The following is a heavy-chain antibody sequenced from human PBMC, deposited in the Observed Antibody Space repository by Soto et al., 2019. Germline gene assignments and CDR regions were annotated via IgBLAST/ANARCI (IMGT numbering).Heavy chain of an antibody. CDR1: GFTFSSYS. CDR2: ISSSSSTI. CDR3: ARRGSSGFGY. D-gene: IGHD3-22*01. Sequence: EVQLVESGGGLVQPGGSLRLSCAASGFTFSSYSMNWVRQAPGKGLEWVSYISSSSSTIYYADSVKGRFTISRDNAKNSLHLQMNSLRAEDTAVYYCARRGSSGFGYWGQGTLVTVSS. J-gene: IGHJ4*02. V-gene: IGHV3-48*01.